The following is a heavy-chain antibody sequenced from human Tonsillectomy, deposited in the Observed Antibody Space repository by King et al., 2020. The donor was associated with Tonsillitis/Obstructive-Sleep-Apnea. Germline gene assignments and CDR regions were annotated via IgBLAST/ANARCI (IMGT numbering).Heavy chain of an antibody. CDR1: GGSISSGGYS. CDR3: ARRGGDALDI. V-gene: IGHV4-30-2*01. D-gene: IGHD3-10*01. J-gene: IGHJ3*02. CDR2: IYHSGST. Sequence: LQLQESGSGLVKPSQTLSLTCAVSGGSISSGGYSWSWIRQPPGKGLEWIGYIYHSGSTYYNPSLKSRVTISVDRSKNQFSLKLSSVTAADTAVYYCARRGGDALDIWGQGTMVTVSS.